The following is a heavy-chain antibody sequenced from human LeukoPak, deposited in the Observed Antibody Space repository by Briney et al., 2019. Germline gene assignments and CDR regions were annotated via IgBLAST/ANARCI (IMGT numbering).Heavy chain of an antibody. CDR3: AKVISAVAAKGYFDY. CDR1: GFTFSSYA. CDR2: ISGSGGST. D-gene: IGHD6-19*01. V-gene: IGHV3-23*01. Sequence: GGSLRLSCAASGFTFSSYATSWVRQAPGKGLEWVSAISGSGGSTYYADSVKGRFTISRDNSKNTLYLQMNSLRAEDTAVYYCAKVISAVAAKGYFDYWGQGTLVTVSS. J-gene: IGHJ4*02.